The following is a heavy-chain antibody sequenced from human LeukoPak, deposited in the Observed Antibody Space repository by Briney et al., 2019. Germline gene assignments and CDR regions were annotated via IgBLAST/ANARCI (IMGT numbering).Heavy chain of an antibody. Sequence: KPSETLSLTCSVSGGSISSSSYYWVWIRQPPGKGLEWIGTMYYSGSTYYNPSLKSRVTIPVNTSKNQFSLKLSSVTAADTAVYYCARGAFVGSGYCPSMDVWGKGTTVTVSS. V-gene: IGHV4-39*07. D-gene: IGHD3-22*01. J-gene: IGHJ6*03. CDR3: ARGAFVGSGYCPSMDV. CDR2: MYYSGST. CDR1: GGSISSSSYY.